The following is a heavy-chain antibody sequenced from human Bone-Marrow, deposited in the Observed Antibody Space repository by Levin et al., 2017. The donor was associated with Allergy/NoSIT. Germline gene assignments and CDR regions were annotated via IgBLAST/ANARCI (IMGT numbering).Heavy chain of an antibody. Sequence: GGSLRLSCAASGFNFSGSAMHWARQASGKGLEWVGRIRSQANNYATAYAASVKGRFTISRDNSKNTTYLQMNSLKTEDTAVYYCTLGLFYWGQGNLVTVSS. CDR1: GFNFSGSA. CDR2: IRSQANNYAT. D-gene: IGHD3-22*01. CDR3: TLGLFY. J-gene: IGHJ4*02. V-gene: IGHV3-73*01.